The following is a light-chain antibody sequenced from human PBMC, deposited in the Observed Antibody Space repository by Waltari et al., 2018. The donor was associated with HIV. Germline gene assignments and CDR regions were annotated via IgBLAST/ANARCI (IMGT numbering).Light chain of an antibody. Sequence: QSVLTQPRSLSGSPRQSVTISCTGTNADVGAYNYVSWYQQHPGKAPKLIINYETQRPSGVRGRCSGSRSGHTAYLTSSGVQAEDEADYYCCSYAGGRWVVGGGTRLTVL. V-gene: IGLV2-11*01. CDR3: CSYAGGRWV. CDR2: YET. CDR1: NADVGAYNY. J-gene: IGLJ3*02.